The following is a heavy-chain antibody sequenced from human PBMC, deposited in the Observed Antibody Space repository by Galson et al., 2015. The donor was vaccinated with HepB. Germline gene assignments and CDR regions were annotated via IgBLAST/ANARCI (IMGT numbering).Heavy chain of an antibody. V-gene: IGHV4-30-2*01. Sequence: TLSLTCAVSGGSISSGGYSWSWIRQPPGTGLEWIGYIYHSGSTYYNPSLKSRVTISVDRSKNQFSLKLSSVTAADTAVYYCARANDYGVNWFDPWGQGTLVTVSS. CDR3: ARANDYGVNWFDP. D-gene: IGHD4-17*01. CDR2: IYHSGST. CDR1: GGSISSGGYS. J-gene: IGHJ5*02.